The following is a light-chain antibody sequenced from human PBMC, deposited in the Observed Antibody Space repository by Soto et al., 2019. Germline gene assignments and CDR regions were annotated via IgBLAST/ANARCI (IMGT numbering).Light chain of an antibody. J-gene: IGKJ1*01. CDR3: MQGTHWPWT. CDR2: EVS. CDR1: QSLVYSDGNTY. V-gene: IGKV2-30*01. Sequence: DADMTQSPLSLPVTLGQPASISCRSSQSLVYSDGNTYLSWFQQRPGQSPRRLIYEVSNRESGVPDRFSGSGSGTDFTLKISRVEAEDVGVYYCMQGTHWPWTFGQGTKVDIK.